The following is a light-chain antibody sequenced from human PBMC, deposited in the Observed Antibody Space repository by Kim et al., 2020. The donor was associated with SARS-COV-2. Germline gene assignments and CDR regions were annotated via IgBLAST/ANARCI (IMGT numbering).Light chain of an antibody. CDR2: GAS. CDR1: QSVSSN. CDR3: QQYNNWPPMYT. V-gene: IGKV3-15*01. Sequence: EIVMTQSPATLSVSPGERATLSCRASQSVSSNLAWYQQKPGQAPRLLIYGASTRATGIPARFSGSGSGTEFTLTISSLQSEDFAVYYCQQYNNWPPMYTFGQETKREI. J-gene: IGKJ2*01.